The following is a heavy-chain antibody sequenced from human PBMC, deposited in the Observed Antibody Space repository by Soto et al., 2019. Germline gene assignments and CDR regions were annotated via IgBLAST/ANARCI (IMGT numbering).Heavy chain of an antibody. CDR1: GGPFSSHT. V-gene: IGHV1-69*08. CDR2: IIPALGTT. Sequence: QDQLVQSGAEVKKPGSSVKVSCKAFGGPFSSHTFSWVRQAPGQGLEWMGRIIPALGTTTYAQKFQGRVTITADESVTTVYMELISLRTEDTAVYYCARPDFGDYWYFDLWGRGTLVTVSS. D-gene: IGHD4-17*01. J-gene: IGHJ2*01. CDR3: ARPDFGDYWYFDL.